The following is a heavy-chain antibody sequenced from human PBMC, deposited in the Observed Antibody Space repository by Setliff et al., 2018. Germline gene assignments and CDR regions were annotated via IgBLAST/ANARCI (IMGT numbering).Heavy chain of an antibody. V-gene: IGHV3-23*03. CDR2: IYSGDRNT. CDR3: AKPQVELRWGFES. CDR1: GFTFSTYA. D-gene: IGHD1-7*01. Sequence: PGVSLRLSCAASGFTFSTYAMSWVRQAPGKGLEWVSTIYSGDRNTFYTDSVKGRFTIFRDGSKNTLFLHMTSLRAEDTAVYYCAKPQVELRWGFESWGQGTPVTVSS. J-gene: IGHJ4*02.